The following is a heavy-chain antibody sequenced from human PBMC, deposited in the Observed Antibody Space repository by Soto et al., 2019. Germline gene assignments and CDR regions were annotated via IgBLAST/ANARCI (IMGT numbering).Heavy chain of an antibody. D-gene: IGHD3-10*01. CDR3: TVWGSGSDFGAA. V-gene: IGHV3-21*04. CDR2: ISSSSSYI. CDR1: GFTFSSYS. Sequence: PGGSLRLSCAASGFTFSSYSMNWVRQAPGKGLEWVSSISSSSSYIYYADSVKGRFSISRDHSQNSLYLQMNSLKIEDTAVYYCTVWGSGSDFGAAWGQGTQVTVSS. J-gene: IGHJ4*02.